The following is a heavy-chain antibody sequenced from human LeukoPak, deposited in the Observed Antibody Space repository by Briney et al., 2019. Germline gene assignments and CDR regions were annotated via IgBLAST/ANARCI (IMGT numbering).Heavy chain of an antibody. CDR3: ASDYGGPSYFLDY. CDR2: INPNSGGT. D-gene: IGHD4-23*01. V-gene: IGHV1-2*02. J-gene: IGHJ4*02. Sequence: ASVKVSCKASGYTLTGYYMHWVRQAPGQGLEWMGWINPNSGGTNYAQKFQGRVTMTRDTSISTAYMELSRLRSDDTAVYYCASDYGGPSYFLDYWGQGTLVTVSS. CDR1: GYTLTGYY.